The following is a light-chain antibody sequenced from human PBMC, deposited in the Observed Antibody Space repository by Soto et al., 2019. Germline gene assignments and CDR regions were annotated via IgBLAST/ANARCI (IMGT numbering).Light chain of an antibody. CDR2: EVN. J-gene: IGLJ1*01. V-gene: IGLV2-14*01. CDR3: ASFRSGTILV. Sequence: QSVLAQPDSVSGSPGQSVTISCTGPRSDIGDSNFISWYQHSPGKAPRLLIYEVNNRPSGVSRRFSGSKAGNTASLTISGLLEDDEADYFCASFRSGTILVFGSGTKVTVL. CDR1: RSDIGDSNF.